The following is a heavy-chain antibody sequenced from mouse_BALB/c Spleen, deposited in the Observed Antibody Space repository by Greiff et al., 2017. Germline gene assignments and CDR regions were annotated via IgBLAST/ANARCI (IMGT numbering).Heavy chain of an antibody. CDR3: ARDKGVYLYAMDY. CDR1: GFTFSDYY. J-gene: IGHJ4*01. V-gene: IGHV5-4*02. D-gene: IGHD5-5*01. CDR2: ISDGGSYT. Sequence: EVQVVESGGGLVQPGGSLKLSCAASGFTFSDYYMYWVRQTPEKRLEWVATISDGGSYTYYPDSVKGRFTISRDNAKNNLYLQMSSLKSEDTAMYYCARDKGVYLYAMDYWGQGTSVTVSS.